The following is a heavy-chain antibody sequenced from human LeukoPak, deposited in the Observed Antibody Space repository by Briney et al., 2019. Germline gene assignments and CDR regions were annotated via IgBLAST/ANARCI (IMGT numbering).Heavy chain of an antibody. Sequence: SETLSLTCSVSGYSFTSGHYWGWIRQPPGKGLEWIANIYHTGSAHYNPSLKSRVTISVDTSKNQFSLKLRSVTAADTAVYYCARYCTSTTCILRGFDYWGQGTLVTVSS. CDR3: ARYCTSTTCILRGFDY. J-gene: IGHJ4*02. CDR1: GYSFTSGHY. V-gene: IGHV4-38-2*01. D-gene: IGHD2-2*01. CDR2: IYHTGSA.